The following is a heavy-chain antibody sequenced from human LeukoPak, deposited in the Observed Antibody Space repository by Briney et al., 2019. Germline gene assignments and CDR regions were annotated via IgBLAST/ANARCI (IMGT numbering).Heavy chain of an antibody. CDR2: ISAYNGNT. CDR3: ARAPNYSGSGSPLWDF. CDR1: GYTFTSYG. J-gene: IGHJ4*02. V-gene: IGHV1-18*01. Sequence: ASVTVSCTASGYTFTSYGISCVRQAPGQGLEWMGCISAYNGNTNYAQKLQGRVTMTTDTSTGTAYMELRSLRSDDTAVYYCARAPNYSGSGSPLWDFWGQGTLVTVSS. D-gene: IGHD3-10*01.